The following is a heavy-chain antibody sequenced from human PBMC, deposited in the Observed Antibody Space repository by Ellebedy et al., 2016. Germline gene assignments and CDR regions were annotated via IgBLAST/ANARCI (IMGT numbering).Heavy chain of an antibody. J-gene: IGHJ3*02. D-gene: IGHD3-16*01. CDR2: TSWNSGDI. CDR1: GFRFDGYA. Sequence: GGSLRLSXAASGFRFDGYAMHWVRQAPGKGLEWVSGTSWNSGDIDYADSVKGRFTISKDNAKNSLNLQMNSLRAEDTALYYCVKASTWRWASFDIWGQGTMVTVSS. CDR3: VKASTWRWASFDI. V-gene: IGHV3-9*01.